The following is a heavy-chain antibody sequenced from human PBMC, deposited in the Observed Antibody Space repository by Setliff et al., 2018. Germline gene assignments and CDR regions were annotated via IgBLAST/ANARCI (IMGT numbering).Heavy chain of an antibody. J-gene: IGHJ3*02. CDR1: GGSISSGGYY. CDR2: IYYSGST. CDR3: ARDVRVASSSWFKSAFDI. V-gene: IGHV4-31*03. Sequence: SETLSLTCTVSGGSISSGGYYWSWIRQHPGKGLGWIGYIYYSGSTYYNPSLKSRVTISVDTSKNQFSLKLSSVTAADTAVYYCARDVRVASSSWFKSAFDIWGQGTMVTVSS. D-gene: IGHD6-13*01.